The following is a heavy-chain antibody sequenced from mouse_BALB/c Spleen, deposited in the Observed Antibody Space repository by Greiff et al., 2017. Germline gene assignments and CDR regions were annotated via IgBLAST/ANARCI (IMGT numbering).Heavy chain of an antibody. CDR1: GFTFSSYG. CDR3: ARVGRGFDYAMDY. D-gene: IGHD4-1*01. Sequence: EVQLVESGGGLVQPGGSLKLSCAASGFTFSSYGMSWVRQTPDKRLELVATINSNGGSTYYPDSVKGRFTISRDNAKNTLYLQMSSLKSEDTAMYYCARVGRGFDYAMDYWGQGTSVTVSS. V-gene: IGHV5-6-3*01. J-gene: IGHJ4*01. CDR2: INSNGGST.